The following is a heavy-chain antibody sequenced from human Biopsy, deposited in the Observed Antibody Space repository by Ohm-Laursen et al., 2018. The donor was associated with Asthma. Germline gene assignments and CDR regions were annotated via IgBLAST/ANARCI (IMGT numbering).Heavy chain of an antibody. CDR1: GYTFNSAG. J-gene: IGHJ6*02. CDR3: ARAVDYYHYYGIDV. CDR2: ISVYNGNT. D-gene: IGHD4-23*01. V-gene: IGHV1-18*01. Sequence: SVKVSFKTSGYTFNSAGITWVRQAPGQGLEWMGWISVYNGNTKVAQKLQDRVTMITDTSTSTAYMELRSLRSDDTAVYFCARAVDYYHYYGIDVWGQGTTVTV.